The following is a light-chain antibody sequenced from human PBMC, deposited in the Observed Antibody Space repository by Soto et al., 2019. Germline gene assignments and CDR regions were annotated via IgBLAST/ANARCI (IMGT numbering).Light chain of an antibody. Sequence: QTVVTQEPSVSLSPGGTVTLTCGLSSGSVSTNYYPSWYQQTPGQAPRTLIYSTNTRSSGVPDRFSGSILGNKAALTITGAQADDESDYYFGLYMCSGIWGFGGGTKLTVL. CDR2: STN. V-gene: IGLV8-61*01. CDR1: SGSVSTNYY. J-gene: IGLJ3*02. CDR3: GLYMCSGIWG.